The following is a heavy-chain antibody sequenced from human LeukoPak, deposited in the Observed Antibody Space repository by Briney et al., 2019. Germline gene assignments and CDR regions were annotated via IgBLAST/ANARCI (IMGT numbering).Heavy chain of an antibody. CDR3: AKDLVPDIVVVPAALGVDY. V-gene: IGHV3-23*01. D-gene: IGHD2-2*01. CDR1: GFTFSSYG. Sequence: GGSLRLSCAASGFTFSSYGMHWVRQAPGKGLEWVSAISGSGGSTYYADSVKGRFTISRDNSKNTLYLQMNSLRAEDTAVYYCAKDLVPDIVVVPAALGVDYWGQGTLVTVSS. CDR2: ISGSGGST. J-gene: IGHJ4*02.